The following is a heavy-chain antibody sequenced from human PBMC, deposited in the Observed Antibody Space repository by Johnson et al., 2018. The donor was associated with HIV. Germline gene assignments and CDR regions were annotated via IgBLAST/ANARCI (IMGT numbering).Heavy chain of an antibody. Sequence: EHLVESGGRVARPGESLRLSCVASVFTFDDYGISWVRPAPGTGLEWVSGIHWNGGSTGYAASVKGRFTISRDNAKNTLYLQMNSLRAEDTAVYYCARDATPWGGDYVGYAFDLWGRGTVVTVSS. V-gene: IGHV3-20*04. CDR1: VFTFDDYG. CDR2: IHWNGGST. J-gene: IGHJ3*01. CDR3: ARDATPWGGDYVGYAFDL. D-gene: IGHD4-17*01.